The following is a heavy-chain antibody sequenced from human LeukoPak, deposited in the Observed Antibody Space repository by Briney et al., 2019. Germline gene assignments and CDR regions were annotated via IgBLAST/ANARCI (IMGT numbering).Heavy chain of an antibody. Sequence: GGSLRLSCAASGFTFSSYAMHWVRQAPGKGLEWVAVISYDGSNKYYADSVKGRFTISRDNSKNTLYLQMNSLRAEDTAVYYCARGAPSGGLYYYYGMDVWGQGTTVTVSS. CDR1: GFTFSSYA. J-gene: IGHJ6*02. CDR2: ISYDGSNK. V-gene: IGHV3-30-3*01. D-gene: IGHD3-16*01. CDR3: ARGAPSGGLYYYYGMDV.